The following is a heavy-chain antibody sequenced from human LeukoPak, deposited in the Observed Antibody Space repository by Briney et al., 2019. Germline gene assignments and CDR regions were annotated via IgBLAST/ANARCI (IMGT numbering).Heavy chain of an antibody. J-gene: IGHJ4*02. V-gene: IGHV1-8*01. D-gene: IGHD6-19*01. CDR3: ARRRGWPNYVDY. CDR1: GYTFTNYD. Sequence: ASVKVSCKASGYTFTNYDINWVRQATGQGLEWMGWMNPNSGNTGYAQKFQGRVTMTRNTSITTAYMELSSLRSEDTAVYYSARRRGWPNYVDYWGQGTLVTVSS. CDR2: MNPNSGNT.